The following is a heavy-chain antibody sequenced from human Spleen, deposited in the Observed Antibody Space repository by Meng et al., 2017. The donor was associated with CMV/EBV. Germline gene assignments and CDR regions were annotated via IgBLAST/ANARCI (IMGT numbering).Heavy chain of an antibody. CDR1: GFTFSSYS. V-gene: IGHV3-21*01. CDR2: ISSSSSYI. CDR3: ARDQRYDFWSGYYRYYYYGMDV. D-gene: IGHD3-3*01. Sequence: GESLKISCAASGFTFSSYSMNWVRQAPGKGLEWVSSISSSSSYIYYADSVKGRFTISRDNAKNSLYLQMNSLRAEDTAVYYCARDQRYDFWSGYYRYYYYGMDVWGQGTTVTVSS. J-gene: IGHJ6*02.